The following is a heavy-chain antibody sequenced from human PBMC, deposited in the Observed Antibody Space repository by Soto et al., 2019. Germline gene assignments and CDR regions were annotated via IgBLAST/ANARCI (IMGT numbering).Heavy chain of an antibody. CDR2: INPVGTIT. Sequence: GGSLRLSCAASGFTFSSYWMHWVRQAPGKGLVWVSRINPVGTITNYADSVEGRFIISRDNAATTLYLQMNSLSAEDTAIYYCTSDTFGLRDSWGQGTLVTVSS. V-gene: IGHV3-74*01. D-gene: IGHD3-3*01. J-gene: IGHJ4*02. CDR1: GFTFSSYW. CDR3: TSDTFGLRDS.